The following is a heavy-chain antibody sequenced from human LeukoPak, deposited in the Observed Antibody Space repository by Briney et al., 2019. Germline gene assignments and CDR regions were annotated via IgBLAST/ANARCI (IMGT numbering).Heavy chain of an antibody. Sequence: PGGSLRLSCAASGFTFSSYSMNWVRQAPGKGLEWVSYISSSSSTIYYADSVKGRFTISRDNSKNTLYLLMNSLRAEDTAVYYCAKARITILLDYWGQGTLVTVSS. J-gene: IGHJ4*02. D-gene: IGHD3-9*01. CDR2: ISSSSSTI. V-gene: IGHV3-48*01. CDR3: AKARITILLDY. CDR1: GFTFSSYS.